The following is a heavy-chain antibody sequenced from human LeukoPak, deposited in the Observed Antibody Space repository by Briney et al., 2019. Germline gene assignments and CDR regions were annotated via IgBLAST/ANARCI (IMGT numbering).Heavy chain of an antibody. CDR2: IFHNGSS. CDR3: AREGSRRLYMDV. Sequence: SGTLSLTCVVSGGSISSGNWWSWVRQPPGMGLEWIGEIFHNGSSNYNPSLKSRVTMSLDKSNNQFSLKLSSVTAADTTVYSCAREGSRRLYMDVWGKGTTVIVSS. V-gene: IGHV4-4*02. CDR1: GGSISSGNW. J-gene: IGHJ6*03. D-gene: IGHD1-26*01.